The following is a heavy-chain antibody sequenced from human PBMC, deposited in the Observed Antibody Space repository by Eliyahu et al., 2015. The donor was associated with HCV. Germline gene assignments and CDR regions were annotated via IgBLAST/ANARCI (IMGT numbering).Heavy chain of an antibody. Sequence: QVQLQQWGAGLLKPSETLSLTCAVXGGSFSGYYWSWIRQPPGKGLEWIGEXNHSGSTNYNPSLKSRVTISVDTSKNQFSLKLSSVTAADTAVYYCATRVDYGSGIPSGPWGQGTLVTVSS. V-gene: IGHV4-34*01. D-gene: IGHD3-10*01. J-gene: IGHJ5*02. CDR2: XNHSGST. CDR1: GGSFSGYY. CDR3: ATRVDYGSGIPSGP.